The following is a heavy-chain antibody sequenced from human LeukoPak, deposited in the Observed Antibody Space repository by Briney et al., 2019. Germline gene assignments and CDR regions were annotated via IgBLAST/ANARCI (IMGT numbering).Heavy chain of an antibody. CDR2: IKQDGSEK. V-gene: IGHV3-7*01. J-gene: IGHJ5*02. Sequence: GGSLKLACAASGFTVSSNYMSWVRQAPGKGLEWVANIKQDGSEKYYVDSVKGRFTISRDNAKNSLYLQMNSLRAEDTAVYYCASGGYYDSSGYYDPWGQGTLVTVSS. D-gene: IGHD3-22*01. CDR1: GFTVSSNY. CDR3: ASGGYYDSSGYYDP.